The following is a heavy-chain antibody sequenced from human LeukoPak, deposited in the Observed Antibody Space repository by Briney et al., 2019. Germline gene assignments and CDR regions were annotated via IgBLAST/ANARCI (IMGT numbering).Heavy chain of an antibody. CDR1: GGSISSSSYY. Sequence: PSETLSLTCTVSGGSISSSSYYWGWIRQPPGKGLEWIGNIYFSGSTYYNPSLKSRVTMSVDTSKNQFSLKLTSVTAADTAVYYCVRRARAIRLLDYWGQGTLVTVSS. CDR3: VRRARAIRLLDY. V-gene: IGHV4-39*01. J-gene: IGHJ4*02. CDR2: IYFSGST. D-gene: IGHD5-24*01.